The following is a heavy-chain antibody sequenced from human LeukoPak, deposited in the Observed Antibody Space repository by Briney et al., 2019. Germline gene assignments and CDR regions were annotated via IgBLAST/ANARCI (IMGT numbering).Heavy chain of an antibody. CDR1: GGSFSGYY. CDR2: INHSGST. D-gene: IGHD3-3*01. J-gene: IGHJ6*03. Sequence: SETLSLTCAVYGGSFSGYYWSWIRQPPGKGLEWIGEINHSGSTNYNPSLKSRVTISVDTSKNQFSLKLSSVTAADTAVYYCARVIVTIFGAVIMPHYYYYYMDVWGKGTTVTVSS. CDR3: ARVIVTIFGAVIMPHYYYYYMDV. V-gene: IGHV4-34*01.